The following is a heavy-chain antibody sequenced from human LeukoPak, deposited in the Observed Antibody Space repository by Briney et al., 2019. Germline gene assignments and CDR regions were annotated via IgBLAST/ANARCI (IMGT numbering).Heavy chain of an antibody. CDR1: GFTFSDYY. CDR2: ISYDGSNK. CDR3: ARDALRITMVRGVILTGPDY. J-gene: IGHJ4*02. D-gene: IGHD3-10*01. V-gene: IGHV3-30*03. Sequence: GGSLRLSCAASGFTFSDYYMSWIRQAPGKGLEWVAVISYDGSNKYYADSVKGRFTISRDNSKNTLYLQMNSLRAEDTAVYYCARDALRITMVRGVILTGPDYWGQGTLVTVSS.